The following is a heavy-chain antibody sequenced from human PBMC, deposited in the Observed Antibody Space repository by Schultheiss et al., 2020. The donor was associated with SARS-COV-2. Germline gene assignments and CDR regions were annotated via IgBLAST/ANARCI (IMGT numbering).Heavy chain of an antibody. Sequence: GGSLRLSCAASGFTFSSYDMHWVRQATGKGLEWVSAIGTAGDTYYPGSVKGRFTISRDNAKNTLHLQMNSLSVEDTALYFCARGRAEKYYGALDVWGQGALVTVSS. CDR2: IGTAGDT. CDR1: GFTFSSYD. D-gene: IGHD4/OR15-4a*01. J-gene: IGHJ4*02. V-gene: IGHV3-13*01. CDR3: ARGRAEKYYGALDV.